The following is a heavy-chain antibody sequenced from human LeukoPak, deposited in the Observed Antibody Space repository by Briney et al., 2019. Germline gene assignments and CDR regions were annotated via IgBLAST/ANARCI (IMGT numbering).Heavy chain of an antibody. D-gene: IGHD5-18*01. V-gene: IGHV3-30-3*01. Sequence: PGRSLRLSCAASGFTFSSYAMHWVRQAPGKGLEWVAVISYDGSNKYYADSVKGRFTISRDNTKNTLYLQMNSLRAEDTAVYYCASPLAATARYFDYWGQGTLVTVSS. J-gene: IGHJ4*02. CDR2: ISYDGSNK. CDR3: ASPLAATARYFDY. CDR1: GFTFSSYA.